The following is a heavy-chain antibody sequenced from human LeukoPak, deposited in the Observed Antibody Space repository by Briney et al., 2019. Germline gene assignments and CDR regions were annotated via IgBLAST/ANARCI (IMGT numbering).Heavy chain of an antibody. CDR2: LSASGGNT. D-gene: IGHD4-17*01. J-gene: IGHJ4*02. CDR3: AKDRGSYGDYAVFDF. Sequence: GGSLRLSCAAYGFTFSRYAMSWVRQAPGKGLESVSSLSASGGNTYYADSVKGRFTISRDNSKDTLDLQMNSLRAEDTAIYYCAKDRGSYGDYAVFDFWGQGTLVTVSS. CDR1: GFTFSRYA. V-gene: IGHV3-23*01.